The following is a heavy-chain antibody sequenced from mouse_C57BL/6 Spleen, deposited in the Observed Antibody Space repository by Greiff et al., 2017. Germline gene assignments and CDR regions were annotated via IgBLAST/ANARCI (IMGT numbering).Heavy chain of an antibody. CDR1: GFTFSDYY. CDR2: INYDGSST. D-gene: IGHD2-4*01. J-gene: IGHJ2*01. V-gene: IGHV5-16*01. Sequence: EVQVVESEGGLVQPGSSMKLSCTASGFTFSDYYMAWVRQVPEKGLEWVANINYDGSSTYYLDSLKSRFIISRDNAKNILYLQMSRLKSEDTATDYCARGGNDYDYFDYWGQGTTLTVSS. CDR3: ARGGNDYDYFDY.